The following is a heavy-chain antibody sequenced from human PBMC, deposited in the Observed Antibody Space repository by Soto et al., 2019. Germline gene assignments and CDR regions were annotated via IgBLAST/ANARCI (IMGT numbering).Heavy chain of an antibody. D-gene: IGHD3-9*01. CDR2: INHSGST. Sequence: SETLSLTCAVYGGSFSGYYWSWIRQPPGKGLEWIGEINHSGSTNYNPSLKSRVTISVDTSKNQFSLKLSSLTAADTAVYYFARGPTSDILSGTARRRFDYWGQGTLVTVSS. V-gene: IGHV4-34*01. CDR3: ARGPTSDILSGTARRRFDY. CDR1: GGSFSGYY. J-gene: IGHJ4*02.